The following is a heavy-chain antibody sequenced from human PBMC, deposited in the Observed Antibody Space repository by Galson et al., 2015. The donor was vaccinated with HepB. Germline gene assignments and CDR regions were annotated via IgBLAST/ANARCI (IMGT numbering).Heavy chain of an antibody. CDR2: IDPSDSYT. CDR1: GYSFTSYW. J-gene: IGHJ6*02. D-gene: IGHD6-19*01. Sequence: QSGAEVKKPGESLRISCKGSGYSFTSYWISWVRQMPGKGLEWMGRIDPSDSYTNYSPSFQGHVTISADKSISTAYLQWSSLKASDTAMYYCARRVGSGWYYYYGMDVWGQGTTVTVSS. CDR3: ARRVGSGWYYYYGMDV. V-gene: IGHV5-10-1*01.